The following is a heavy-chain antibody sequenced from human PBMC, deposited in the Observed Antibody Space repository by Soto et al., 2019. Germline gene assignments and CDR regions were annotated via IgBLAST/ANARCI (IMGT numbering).Heavy chain of an antibody. CDR3: ASLIRYYYGMDV. CDR2: IYSGGST. CDR1: GFTVSSNY. J-gene: IGHJ6*02. D-gene: IGHD3-10*01. Sequence: EVQLVESGGGLIQPGGSLRLSCAASGFTVSSNYMSWVRQAPGKGLEWVSVIYSGGSTYYAESVKGRFTISRDNSKNTLYLQMNSLRAEDTAVYYCASLIRYYYGMDVWGQGTTVTVSS. V-gene: IGHV3-53*01.